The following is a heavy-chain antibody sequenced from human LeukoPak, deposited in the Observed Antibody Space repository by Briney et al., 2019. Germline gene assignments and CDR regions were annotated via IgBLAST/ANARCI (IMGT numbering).Heavy chain of an antibody. D-gene: IGHD6-25*01. V-gene: IGHV3-48*01. Sequence: GGSLRLSCAASGFTFGSYTMNWVRQPPGKGLEWVSNIGTSSTTIYYADSVKGRFTISRDNAKNSLYLQMNSLRADDTAVYYCARFAAGGSYYYYMDVWGKGTTVTVSS. CDR3: ARFAAGGSYYYYMDV. CDR2: IGTSSTTI. CDR1: GFTFGSYT. J-gene: IGHJ6*03.